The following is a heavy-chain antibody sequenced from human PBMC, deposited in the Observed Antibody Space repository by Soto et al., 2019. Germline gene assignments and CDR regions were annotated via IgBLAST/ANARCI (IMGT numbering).Heavy chain of an antibody. Sequence: EVQLVESGGGLVQPGGSLRLSCAASGFTFSSYWMSGVRQAPGKGLEWVANIKQDGSDKYYVDSVKGRFTISRDNAKNSLYMQMNSLRAEDTAVYYCAGSVFSRDYVPYVDIDYWGQGTLVTVSS. V-gene: IGHV3-7*01. CDR3: AGSVFSRDYVPYVDIDY. CDR2: IKQDGSDK. J-gene: IGHJ4*02. CDR1: GFTFSSYW. D-gene: IGHD4-17*01.